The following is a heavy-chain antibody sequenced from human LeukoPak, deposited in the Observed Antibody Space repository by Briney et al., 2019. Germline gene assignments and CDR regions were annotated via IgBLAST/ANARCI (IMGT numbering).Heavy chain of an antibody. V-gene: IGHV3-30*18. J-gene: IGHJ6*02. D-gene: IGHD4-23*01. CDR1: GFTLSSYG. CDR2: ISYAGSNK. Sequence: SGGSLRLSCAASGFTLSSYGMHWVRQAPGMGLEWVAVISYAGSNKYYVDSVKGRFTISRDNSKNTLYLQMNSLRAEDTAVYYCAKDCLRWSYFYYGMDVWGQGTTVTVSS. CDR3: AKDCLRWSYFYYGMDV.